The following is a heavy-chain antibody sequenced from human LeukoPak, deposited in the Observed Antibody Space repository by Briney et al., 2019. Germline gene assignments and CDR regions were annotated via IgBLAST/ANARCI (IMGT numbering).Heavy chain of an antibody. J-gene: IGHJ4*02. CDR1: GFTFSSYS. CDR2: ITSSSRTI. CDR3: ARDDWNDDYFDY. D-gene: IGHD1-1*01. Sequence: GGSLRLSCAASGFTFSSYSVSWVRQAPGRGLEWISYITSSSRTIYYADSVKGRFTISRDNAKNSLYLQMNSLRAEDTAVYYCARDDWNDDYFDYWGQGTLVTVSS. V-gene: IGHV3-48*04.